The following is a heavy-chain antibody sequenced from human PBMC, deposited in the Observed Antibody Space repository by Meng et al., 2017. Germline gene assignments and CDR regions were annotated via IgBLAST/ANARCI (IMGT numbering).Heavy chain of an antibody. V-gene: IGHV3-11*01. Sequence: ISRDNAKNSLYLQMNSLRAEDTAVYYCARGGAARPPDYWGQGTLVTVSS. CDR3: ARGGAARPPDY. D-gene: IGHD6-6*01. J-gene: IGHJ4*02.